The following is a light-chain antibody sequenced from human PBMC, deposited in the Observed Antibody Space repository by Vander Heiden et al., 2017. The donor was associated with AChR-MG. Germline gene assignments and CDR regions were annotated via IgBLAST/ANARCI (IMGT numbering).Light chain of an antibody. J-gene: IGLJ3*02. V-gene: IGLV1-47*01. CDR2: RNN. Sequence: QSVLTQPPSASWTPGQRVPRSCSGSSSNIGSNYVYGYQQLPGTAPKRLIYRNNQRPSGLPDRFSGSKSGTSASLAISGLRSEDEADYYCAAWDDSLIWVFGGGTKLTVL. CDR1: SSNIGSNY. CDR3: AAWDDSLIWV.